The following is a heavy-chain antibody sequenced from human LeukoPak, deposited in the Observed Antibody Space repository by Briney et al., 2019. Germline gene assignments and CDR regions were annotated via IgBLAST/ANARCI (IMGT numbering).Heavy chain of an antibody. CDR2: TYYRSKWYN. J-gene: IGHJ4*02. V-gene: IGHV6-1*01. Sequence: SQTLSLTCAISGDSVSSNSAAWNWIRQSPSRGLEWLGRTYYRSKWYNDYAVSVKSRITINPDTSKNQFSLQLNSVAPEDTAVYYCARDRGSYCSGGSCYSFDYWGQGTLVTVPS. D-gene: IGHD2-15*01. CDR3: ARDRGSYCSGGSCYSFDY. CDR1: GDSVSSNSAA.